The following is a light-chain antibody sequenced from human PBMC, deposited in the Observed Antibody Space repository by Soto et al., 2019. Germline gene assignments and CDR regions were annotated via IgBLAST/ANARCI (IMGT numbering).Light chain of an antibody. J-gene: IGLJ1*01. CDR3: SSLTTTYTRV. V-gene: IGLV2-14*01. CDR1: SSDVGGYNY. Sequence: QSVLTQPASVSGSPGQSITISCTETSSDVGGYNYVSWYQQHPGKAPKLMIYEVSNRPSGVSTRFSGSKSGNTASLTISGLQADDAADYYCSSLTTTYTRVFGSGTKVTV. CDR2: EVS.